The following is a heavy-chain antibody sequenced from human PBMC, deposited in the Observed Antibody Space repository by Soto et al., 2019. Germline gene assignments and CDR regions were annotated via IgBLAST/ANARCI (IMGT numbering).Heavy chain of an antibody. J-gene: IGHJ6*02. V-gene: IGHV4-34*01. Sequence: SDTLSLTCAVYGGSFSGYYCSWIRQPPGKGLEWIGEINHSGSNNYNPFLKSRVTISVDTSKNHLSMKMSSVNAAHTAVYYCARASIPQFITIFGVVIPYGMDVCGQGTKVT. CDR1: GGSFSGYY. CDR3: ARASIPQFITIFGVVIPYGMDV. CDR2: INHSGSN. D-gene: IGHD3-3*01.